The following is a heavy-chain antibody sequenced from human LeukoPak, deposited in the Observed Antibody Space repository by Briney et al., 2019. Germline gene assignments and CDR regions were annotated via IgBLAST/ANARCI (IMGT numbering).Heavy chain of an antibody. CDR3: ARGGMTLTFDP. J-gene: IGHJ5*02. V-gene: IGHV1-18*01. CDR1: GYTFTSYG. D-gene: IGHD3-10*01. CDR2: ISAYNGNT. Sequence: ASVKVSCKASGYTFTSYGISWVRQAPGQGLEWMGWISAYNGNTNYAQKFQGRVTMTRDTSISTAYMELSRLRSDDTAVYYCARGGMTLTFDPWGQGTLVTVSS.